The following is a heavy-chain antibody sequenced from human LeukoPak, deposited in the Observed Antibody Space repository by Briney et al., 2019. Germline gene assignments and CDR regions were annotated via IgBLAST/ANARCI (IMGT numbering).Heavy chain of an antibody. J-gene: IGHJ4*02. CDR2: INPSGGST. CDR3: ARDRAYCGGDCYSDFDY. D-gene: IGHD2-21*02. V-gene: IGHV1-46*01. CDR1: GYTFTSYY. Sequence: ASVKVSCKASGYTFTSYYMHWVRQAPGQGLEWMGLINPSGGSTSYAQKFQGRVTMTRDTSTSTVYMELSSLRSEDTAVYYCARDRAYCGGDCYSDFDYWGQGTLVTVSS.